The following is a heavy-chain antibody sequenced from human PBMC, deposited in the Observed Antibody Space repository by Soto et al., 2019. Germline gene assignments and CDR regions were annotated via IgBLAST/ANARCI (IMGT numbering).Heavy chain of an antibody. CDR3: AKGTPSSGWFSY. V-gene: IGHV3-23*01. CDR2: ISGSGGST. J-gene: IGHJ4*02. CDR1: GFTFSSYA. D-gene: IGHD6-19*01. Sequence: AGGSLRLSCAASGFTFSSYAMCWVRQAPGKGLEWVSAISGSGGSTYYADSVKGRFTISRDNSKNTLYLQMNSLRAEDTAVYYCAKGTPSSGWFSYWGQGTLVTVSS.